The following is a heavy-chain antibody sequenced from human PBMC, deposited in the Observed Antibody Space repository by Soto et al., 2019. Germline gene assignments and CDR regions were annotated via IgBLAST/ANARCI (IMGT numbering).Heavy chain of an antibody. J-gene: IGHJ6*02. V-gene: IGHV1-3*01. CDR3: ARGGIVSTPYYYYGMDV. Sequence: ASVKVSCKASGYSFISYAIHWVRQAPGQRLEWMGWINAGNGDTKYSQNFQGRVTITRDTSASTAYMELSSLRSEDTAVFYCARGGIVSTPYYYYGMDVSGQGTTVTV. D-gene: IGHD5-12*01. CDR1: GYSFISYA. CDR2: INAGNGDT.